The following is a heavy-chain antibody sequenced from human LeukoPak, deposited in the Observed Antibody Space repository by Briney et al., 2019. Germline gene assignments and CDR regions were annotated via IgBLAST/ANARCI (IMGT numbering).Heavy chain of an antibody. CDR3: ARDFGGYYDSSGYSIY. CDR1: GYTFTSYG. J-gene: IGHJ4*02. V-gene: IGHV1-18*01. D-gene: IGHD3-22*01. CDR2: ISAYNGNT. Sequence: GASVKVSCKASGYTFTSYGISWVRQAPGQGLEWMGWISAYNGNTNYAQKLQGRVTMTTDTSTSTAYMELRSLRSDDTAVYYCARDFGGYYDSSGYSIYWGQGTLVTVSS.